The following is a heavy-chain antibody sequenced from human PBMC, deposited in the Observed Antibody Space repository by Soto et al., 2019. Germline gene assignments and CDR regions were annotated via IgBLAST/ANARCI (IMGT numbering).Heavy chain of an antibody. J-gene: IGHJ4*02. CDR1: GGSISSYY. D-gene: IGHD1-26*01. CDR3: ARRYGGNLDY. V-gene: IGHV4-59*08. CDR2: IYYSGST. Sequence: QVQLQESGPGLVKPSETLTLTCTVSGGSISSYYWCWIRQPPGKGLEWIGYIYYSGSTNYNPSLKSRVTISVDTSRNHFSLYLSSVTAADTAVYDCARRYGGNLDYWGQGTLVTVSS.